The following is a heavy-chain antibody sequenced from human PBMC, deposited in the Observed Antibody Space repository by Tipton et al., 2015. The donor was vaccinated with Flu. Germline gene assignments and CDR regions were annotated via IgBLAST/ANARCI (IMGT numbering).Heavy chain of an antibody. CDR1: GFTFDDFA. Sequence: SLRLSCAVSGFTFDDFAMHWVRQAPGKGLEWLSYISSSGSTISYADSVRGRFTISRDNAKNSLYLQLNSLRAEDTAVYYCASLTGDDYWGQGDLVTVSP. D-gene: IGHD7-27*01. CDR2: ISSSGSTI. V-gene: IGHV3-48*03. J-gene: IGHJ4*02. CDR3: ASLTGDDY.